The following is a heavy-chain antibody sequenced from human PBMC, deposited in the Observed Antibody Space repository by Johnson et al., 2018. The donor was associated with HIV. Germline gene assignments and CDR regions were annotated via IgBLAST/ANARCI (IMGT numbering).Heavy chain of an antibody. CDR1: DSMFSSYG. Sequence: QVQLVESGGGVVQPGGSLRLSCAASDSMFSSYGIHWVRQAPGKGLEWVAVISYDGSNKYYADSVKGRFTISRDNSKNTLYLQMNSLRAGDTAVYYCAKDTGAYYDTFLAFDIWGQGTMVTVSS. V-gene: IGHV3-30*18. CDR2: ISYDGSNK. D-gene: IGHD3-16*01. J-gene: IGHJ3*02. CDR3: AKDTGAYYDTFLAFDI.